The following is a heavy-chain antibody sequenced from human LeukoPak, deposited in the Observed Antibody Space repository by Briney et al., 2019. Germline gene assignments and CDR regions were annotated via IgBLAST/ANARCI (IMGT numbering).Heavy chain of an antibody. Sequence: GGSLRLSCAASGFIFSSYWMHWVRPAPGKGLVGVARIKSDGKTNYADSVKGRFTISRDNAKNTVSLQMNSLRAEDTGVYYCARAPSEIGGYYPEYFRHWGQGTLVTVSS. V-gene: IGHV3-74*01. J-gene: IGHJ1*01. CDR3: ARAPSEIGGYYPEYFRH. CDR2: IKSDGKT. CDR1: GFIFSSYW. D-gene: IGHD3-22*01.